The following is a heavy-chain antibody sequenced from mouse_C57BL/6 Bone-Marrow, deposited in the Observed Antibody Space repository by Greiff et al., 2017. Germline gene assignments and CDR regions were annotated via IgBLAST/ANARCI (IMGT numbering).Heavy chain of an antibody. CDR1: GYTFTSYW. CDR3: ARPDYDVAWFAY. D-gene: IGHD2-4*01. CDR2: IDPSDSYT. V-gene: IGHV1-50*01. J-gene: IGHJ3*01. Sequence: QVQLQQPGAELVKPGASVKLSCKASGYTFTSYWMQWVKQRPGQGLEWIGEIDPSDSYTNYNQKFKGKATLTVDTSSSTAYMQLSSLTSEDSAVYYCARPDYDVAWFAYGGQGTLVTVSA.